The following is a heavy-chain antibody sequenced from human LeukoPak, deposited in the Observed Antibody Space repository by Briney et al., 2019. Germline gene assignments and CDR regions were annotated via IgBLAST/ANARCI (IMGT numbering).Heavy chain of an antibody. CDR1: GGSFSGYY. V-gene: IGHV4-59*01. D-gene: IGHD6-13*01. CDR2: IYYSGTT. Sequence: PSETLSLTCAVYGGSFSGYYWSWIRQPPGKGLEWVGYIYYSGTTNYNPSLKSRVTISVDTSKNQFSLKLSSVTAADTAVYYCARGVYIAAAQYGYWGQGTLVTVSS. CDR3: ARGVYIAAAQYGY. J-gene: IGHJ4*02.